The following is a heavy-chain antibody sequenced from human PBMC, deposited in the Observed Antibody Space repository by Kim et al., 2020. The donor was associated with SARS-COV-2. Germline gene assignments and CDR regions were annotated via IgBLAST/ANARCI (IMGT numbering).Heavy chain of an antibody. J-gene: IGHJ2*01. CDR2: INWNGVTT. CDR1: GFIFNDFV. CDR3: ARNSLPEPHYYFDL. V-gene: IGHV3-20*04. Sequence: GGSLRLSCKVSGFIFNDFVMSWVRQAPGRGLEWISVINWNGVTTTYADSVKGRFRISRDNAENSLYLQMESLRADDTALYYCARNSLPEPHYYFDLWGRGTLVTVSS. D-gene: IGHD1-26*01.